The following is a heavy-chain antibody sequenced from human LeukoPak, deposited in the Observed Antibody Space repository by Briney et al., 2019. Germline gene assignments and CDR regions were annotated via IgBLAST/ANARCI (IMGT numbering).Heavy chain of an antibody. CDR3: ASANGYSYDWYFDY. V-gene: IGHV3-64*01. D-gene: IGHD5-18*01. CDR1: GFTFSSYA. Sequence: PGGSLRLSCAASGFTFSSYAMHWVRQAPGKGLEYVSAISSNGGSTYYANSVKGRFTISRDNSKNTLYLQMGSLRAEDMAVYYCASANGYSYDWYFDYWGQGTLATVSS. J-gene: IGHJ4*02. CDR2: ISSNGGST.